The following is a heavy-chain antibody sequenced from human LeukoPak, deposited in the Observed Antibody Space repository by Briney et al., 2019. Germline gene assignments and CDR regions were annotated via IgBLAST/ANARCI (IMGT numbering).Heavy chain of an antibody. CDR1: GYTFTSYG. CDR2: ISAYNGNT. V-gene: IGHV1-18*04. Sequence: ASVKVSCKASGYTFTSYGISWVRQAPGQGLEWMGWISAYNGNTNYAQKLQGRVTMTTDTSTSTAYMELRSLRSDDTAVYYCAREPEYSSGWYGRFDYWGQGTLVTVSS. CDR3: AREPEYSSGWYGRFDY. J-gene: IGHJ4*02. D-gene: IGHD6-19*01.